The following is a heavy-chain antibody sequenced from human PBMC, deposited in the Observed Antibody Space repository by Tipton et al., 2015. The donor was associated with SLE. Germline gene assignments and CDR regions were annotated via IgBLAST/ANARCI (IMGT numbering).Heavy chain of an antibody. CDR3: ARDPSY. V-gene: IGHV4-39*07. Sequence: LRLSCTVSGGSISSGGYYWSWIRQPPGKGLEWIGEINHSGSTNYNPSLKSRVTISVDTSKNQFSLKLSSVTAADTAVYYCARDPSYWGQGTRVTVSS. CDR1: GGSISSGGYY. CDR2: INHSGST. J-gene: IGHJ4*02.